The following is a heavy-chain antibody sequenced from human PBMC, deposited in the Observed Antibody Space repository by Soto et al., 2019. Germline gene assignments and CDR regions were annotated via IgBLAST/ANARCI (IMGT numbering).Heavy chain of an antibody. CDR2: IYYSGST. V-gene: IGHV4-39*01. J-gene: IGHJ5*02. Sequence: PSETLSLTCTVSGGSSSSSSYYWGWIRQPPGKGLEWIGSIYYSGSTYYNPSLKSRVTISVDTSKNQFSLKLSSVTAADTAVYYCARHMVLFGVVIQGYNWFDPWGQGTLVTVSS. D-gene: IGHD3-3*01. CDR1: GGSSSSSSYY. CDR3: ARHMVLFGVVIQGYNWFDP.